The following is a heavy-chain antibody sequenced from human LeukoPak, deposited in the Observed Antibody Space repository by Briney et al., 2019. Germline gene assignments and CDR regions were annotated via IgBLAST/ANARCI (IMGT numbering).Heavy chain of an antibody. D-gene: IGHD3-22*01. V-gene: IGHV5-51*01. J-gene: IGHJ4*02. CDR2: IYPGDSDT. Sequence: GESLKISCKGSGYRFTSYWIGWVRQMPGKGLEWMGIIYPGDSDTRYSPSFQGQVTISADKSISTAYLQWSSLKASDTAMYYCARQPPLGGYYDSSGYYFDYWGQGTLVTVSS. CDR3: ARQPPLGGYYDSSGYYFDY. CDR1: GYRFTSYW.